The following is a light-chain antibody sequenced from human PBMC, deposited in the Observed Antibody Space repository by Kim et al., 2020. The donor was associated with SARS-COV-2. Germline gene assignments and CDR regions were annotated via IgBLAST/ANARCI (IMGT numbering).Light chain of an antibody. Sequence: QSALTQPPSASGSPGQSVTISCTGTSSDIGDYKYVSWYQQHPGKAPKLMIYEVSKWPSWVPDRFSGSKSGNTASLTVSGLQAEDEADYYCSSYAGSNNWVFGGGTQLTVL. CDR3: SSYAGSNNWV. V-gene: IGLV2-8*01. J-gene: IGLJ3*02. CDR1: SSDIGDYKY. CDR2: EVS.